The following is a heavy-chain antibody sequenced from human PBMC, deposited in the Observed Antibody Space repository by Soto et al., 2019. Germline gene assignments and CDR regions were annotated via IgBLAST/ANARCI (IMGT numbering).Heavy chain of an antibody. J-gene: IGHJ4*02. V-gene: IGHV4-31*03. CDR3: ARALYYHDSNGYPFDS. D-gene: IGHD3-22*01. CDR1: GDSISSSGYY. CDR2: IHHGGST. Sequence: SETLSLTCTVSGDSISSSGYYWTWIRQHPGKGLEWIGYIHHGGSTYYNPSLKSRPTISVETSRNQFSLKLSSVTAADTAVYYCARALYYHDSNGYPFDSWGQGTLVTVSS.